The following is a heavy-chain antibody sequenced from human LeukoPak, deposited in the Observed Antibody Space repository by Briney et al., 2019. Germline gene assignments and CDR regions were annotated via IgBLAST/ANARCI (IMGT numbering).Heavy chain of an antibody. CDR3: AKDVRGGWSGANCYH. CDR1: GFTLSSLA. D-gene: IGHD4/OR15-4a*01. Sequence: GGSLRLSCAASGFTLSSLAMSWVRQPPGKGLEWVSDISARGDLTDYADSVKGRFTISRDNSKNTVSLQMNSLKAEDTAVYYCAKDVRGGWSGANCYHWGEGTLVTVSS. J-gene: IGHJ4*02. CDR2: ISARGDLT. V-gene: IGHV3-23*01.